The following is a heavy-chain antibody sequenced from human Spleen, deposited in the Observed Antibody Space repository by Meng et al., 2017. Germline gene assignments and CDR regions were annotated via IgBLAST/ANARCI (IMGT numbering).Heavy chain of an antibody. CDR3: AHIRKSCDSSTDSYYFDY. J-gene: IGHJ4*02. Sequence: QITLKESGPTLVKPTQTLTLTCTFSGFSLSTSGVGVGWIRQPPGKALECLALVYWDDDRRYIPSLKSRLTITKDTSKNQVGLTMTNMDHVDTATYYCAHIRKSCDSSTDSYYFDYWGQGTLVTVSS. V-gene: IGHV2-5*02. CDR2: VYWDDDR. CDR1: GFSLSTSGVG. D-gene: IGHD2/OR15-2a*01.